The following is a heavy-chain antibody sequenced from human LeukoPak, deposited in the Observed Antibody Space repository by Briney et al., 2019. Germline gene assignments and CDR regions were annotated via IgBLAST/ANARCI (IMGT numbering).Heavy chain of an antibody. Sequence: ASVKVSCKASGYTFPSYGISWVRQAPGQGLEWMGWISAYNGNTNYAQKLQGRVTMTTDTSTSTAYMELRSLRSDDTAVYYCARTYYDFWSGYYTEYFDYWGQGTLVTVSS. J-gene: IGHJ4*02. V-gene: IGHV1-18*01. CDR3: ARTYYDFWSGYYTEYFDY. CDR1: GYTFPSYG. CDR2: ISAYNGNT. D-gene: IGHD3-3*01.